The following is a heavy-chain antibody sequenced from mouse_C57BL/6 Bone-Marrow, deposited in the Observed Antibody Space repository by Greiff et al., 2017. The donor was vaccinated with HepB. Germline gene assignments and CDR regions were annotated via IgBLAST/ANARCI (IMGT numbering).Heavy chain of an antibody. D-gene: IGHD2-4*01. J-gene: IGHJ3*01. CDR1: GYTFTSYS. V-gene: IGHV1-4*01. CDR3: ARSGDYDGDFAG. CDR2: INPSSGYT. Sequence: VQLQQSGAELARPGASVKMSCKASGYTFTSYSMPWVKQRPGQGLEWIGYINPSSGYTKYNQKFKDKATLTADTSSSTAYMQLSSLTSEYAAVYYCARSGDYDGDFAGWGRGTMVTVSA.